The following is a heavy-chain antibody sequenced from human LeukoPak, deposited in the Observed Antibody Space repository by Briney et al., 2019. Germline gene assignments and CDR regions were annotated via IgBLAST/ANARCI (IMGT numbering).Heavy chain of an antibody. D-gene: IGHD5-12*01. CDR1: GGTFSSYA. J-gene: IGHJ5*02. Sequence: GASVKVSCKASGGTFSSYAISWVRQAPGQGLEWMGGIIPIFGTANYAQKFQGRVTITADESTSTAYMELSSLRSEDTAVYYCAGYSGYDYRSLAWFDPWGQGTLVTVSS. V-gene: IGHV1-69*13. CDR3: AGYSGYDYRSLAWFDP. CDR2: IIPIFGTA.